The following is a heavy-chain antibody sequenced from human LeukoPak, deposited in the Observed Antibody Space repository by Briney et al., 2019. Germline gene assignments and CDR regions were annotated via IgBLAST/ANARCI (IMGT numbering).Heavy chain of an antibody. CDR2: IIPIFGTA. D-gene: IGHD6-13*01. Sequence: SVKVSCKASGGTFSSYAVSWVRQAPGQGLEWMGGIIPIFGTANYAQKFQGRVTITADESTSTAYMELSSLRSEDTAVYYCARRPYSSSWPDYWGRGTLVTVSS. J-gene: IGHJ4*02. V-gene: IGHV1-69*13. CDR1: GGTFSSYA. CDR3: ARRPYSSSWPDY.